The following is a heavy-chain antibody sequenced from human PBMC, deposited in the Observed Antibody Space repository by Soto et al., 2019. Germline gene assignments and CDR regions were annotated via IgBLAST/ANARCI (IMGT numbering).Heavy chain of an antibody. CDR1: GYTLTELS. V-gene: IGHV1-24*01. CDR2: FDPEDGET. D-gene: IGHD3-3*01. J-gene: IGHJ4*02. CDR3: AISYDFWSGSPPWY. Sequence: AASVKVSCKVSGYTLTELSMHWVRQAPGKGLEWMGGFDPEDGETIYAQKFQGRVTMTEDTSTDTAYMELSSLRSEDTAVYYCAISYDFWSGSPPWYWGQGTLVTVSS.